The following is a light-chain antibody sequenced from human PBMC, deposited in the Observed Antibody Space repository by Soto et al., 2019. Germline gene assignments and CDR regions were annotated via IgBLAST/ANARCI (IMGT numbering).Light chain of an antibody. CDR2: MGS. V-gene: IGKV2-28*01. Sequence: EIVMTQSPLSLPVTPGEPAAISCRSSQSLLHSNGYNYLDWYLQKPGQSPQLLIYMGSNRASGVPDRFSGSGSGTDFTLRISRVEAEDVGVYYCMQVLQSLYSFGQGTKLEIK. CDR1: QSLLHSNGYNY. CDR3: MQVLQSLYS. J-gene: IGKJ2*03.